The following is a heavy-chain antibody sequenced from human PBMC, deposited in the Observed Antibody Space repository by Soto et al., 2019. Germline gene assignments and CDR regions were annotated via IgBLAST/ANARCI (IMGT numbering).Heavy chain of an antibody. J-gene: IGHJ5*02. CDR1: GYSFTSYW. CDR2: IYPGDSDT. D-gene: IGHD6-13*01. Sequence: GESLKISCKGSGYSFTSYWIGWVRQMPGKGLEWMGIIYPGDSDTRYSPSFQGQVTISADKSISTAYLQWSSLKASDTAMYYCARLLSVAAAGNEWFDPWGQGTLVTGSS. CDR3: ARLLSVAAAGNEWFDP. V-gene: IGHV5-51*01.